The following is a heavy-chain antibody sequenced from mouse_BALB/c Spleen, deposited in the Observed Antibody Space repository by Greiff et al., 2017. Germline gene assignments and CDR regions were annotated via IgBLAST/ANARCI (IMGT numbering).Heavy chain of an antibody. Sequence: QVQLKESGPGLVAPSQSLSITCTVSGFSLTSYGVHWVRQPPGKGLEWLGVIWAGGSTNYNSALMSRLSISKDNSKSQVFLKMNSLQTDDTAMYYCARDLYYYGSRGYFDVWGAGTTVTVSS. D-gene: IGHD1-1*01. CDR2: IWAGGST. V-gene: IGHV2-9*02. CDR3: ARDLYYYGSRGYFDV. CDR1: GFSLTSYG. J-gene: IGHJ1*01.